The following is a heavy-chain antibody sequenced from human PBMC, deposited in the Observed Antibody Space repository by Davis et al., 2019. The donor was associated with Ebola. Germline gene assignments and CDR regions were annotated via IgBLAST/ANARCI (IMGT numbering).Heavy chain of an antibody. Sequence: ASVKVSCKASGYTFTSYDINWVRQAPGQRLEWMGWINAGNGNTKYSQKFQGRVTITRDTSASTAYMELSSLRSEDTAVYYCATNDYSGSYRDYWGQGTLVTVSS. D-gene: IGHD1-26*01. CDR1: GYTFTSYD. J-gene: IGHJ4*02. V-gene: IGHV1-3*01. CDR3: ATNDYSGSYRDY. CDR2: INAGNGNT.